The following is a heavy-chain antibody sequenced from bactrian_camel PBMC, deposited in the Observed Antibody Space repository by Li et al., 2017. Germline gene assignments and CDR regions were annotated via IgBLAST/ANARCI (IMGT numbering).Heavy chain of an antibody. J-gene: IGHJ4*01. D-gene: IGHD6*01. CDR1: GFTVSTYC. V-gene: IGHV3S53*01. Sequence: HVQLVESGGGSVQVGGSLRFSCAASGFTVSTYCMAWFRQAPGKEREAVAAVVTDGIKSYTHSAKGRFTISRDNAKNTVYLQIDNQKPEDTGVYYCAAQGGSWSSCLMAAYTYWGQGTQVTVS. CDR2: VVTDGIK. CDR3: AAQGGSWSSCLMAAYTY.